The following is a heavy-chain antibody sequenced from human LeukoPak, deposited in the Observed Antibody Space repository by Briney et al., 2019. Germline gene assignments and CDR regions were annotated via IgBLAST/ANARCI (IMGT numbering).Heavy chain of an antibody. CDR3: SRESGPFCPFGY. J-gene: IGHJ4*02. V-gene: IGHV4-4*02. CDR1: GGSISGTNW. D-gene: IGHD1-26*01. CDR2: ISLAGKT. Sequence: PSGTLSLTCGVSGGSISGTNWWSLVRPPQGQGLEWVGEISLAGKTNYNPSLNGRVTMSLDKSNNQLSLHLTSVTAADTATYFCSRESGPFCPFGYWGQGTLVIVSS.